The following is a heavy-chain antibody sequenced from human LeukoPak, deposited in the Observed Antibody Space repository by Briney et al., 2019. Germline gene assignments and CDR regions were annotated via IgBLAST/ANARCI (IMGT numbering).Heavy chain of an antibody. Sequence: QPGGSLRLSCAASGFTFSSYSMNWVRQAPGKGLEWVSYISSSSSTIYYADSVKGRFTISRDNAKNSLYLQMNSLRAEDTAVYYCARIVDIVATADDAFDIWGQGTMVTVSS. CDR2: ISSSSSTI. V-gene: IGHV3-48*04. CDR3: ARIVDIVATADDAFDI. CDR1: GFTFSSYS. D-gene: IGHD5-12*01. J-gene: IGHJ3*02.